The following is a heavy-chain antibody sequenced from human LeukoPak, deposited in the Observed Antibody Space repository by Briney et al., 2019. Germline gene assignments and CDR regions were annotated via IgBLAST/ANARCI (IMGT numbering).Heavy chain of an antibody. D-gene: IGHD2-2*01. V-gene: IGHV3-30-3*01. CDR2: ISYDGSNK. Sequence: GGSLRLSCAASGFTFSSYAMHWVRQAPGKGLEWVAVISYDGSNKYYADSVKGRFTISRDNSKNTLYLQMNSLRAEDTAVYYCAREALGVPAAHTYYFDYWGQGTLVTVSS. J-gene: IGHJ4*02. CDR3: AREALGVPAAHTYYFDY. CDR1: GFTFSSYA.